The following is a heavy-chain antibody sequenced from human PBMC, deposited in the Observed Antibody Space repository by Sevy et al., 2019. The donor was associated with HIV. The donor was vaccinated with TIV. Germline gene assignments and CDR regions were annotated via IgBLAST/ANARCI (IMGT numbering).Heavy chain of an antibody. V-gene: IGHV3-21*01. CDR2: INSRSTYI. CDR1: GFTFSSYT. D-gene: IGHD2-15*01. J-gene: IGHJ3*02. CDR3: ARELVVVAAKEAFDI. Sequence: GGSLRLSCAASGFTFSSYTMNWVRQAPGKGLEWVSSINSRSTYIYYADSVKGRFTISRDNAKNSLYLQMNSLRAEDTAVYYCARELVVVAAKEAFDIWGQGTTVTVSS.